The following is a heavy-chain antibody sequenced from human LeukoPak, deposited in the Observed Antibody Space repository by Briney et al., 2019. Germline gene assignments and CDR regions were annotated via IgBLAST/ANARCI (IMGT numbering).Heavy chain of an antibody. CDR3: ARDTRGNWGSLFLS. CDR1: GGSFSGYY. J-gene: IGHJ5*02. CDR2: INHSGST. D-gene: IGHD7-27*01. Sequence: PSETLSLTCAVYGGSFSGYYWSWIRQPPGKGLEWIGEINHSGSTNYNPSLKSRVTISVDTSKHQFSLKLSSVTAADTAVYYCARDTRGNWGSLFLSWGQGTLVTVSS. V-gene: IGHV4-34*01.